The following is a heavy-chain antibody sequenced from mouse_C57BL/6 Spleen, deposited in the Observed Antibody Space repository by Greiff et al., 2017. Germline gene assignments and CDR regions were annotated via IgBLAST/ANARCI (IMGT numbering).Heavy chain of an antibody. Sequence: VQRVESGPGLVAPSQRLSITCTVSGFSFTSYAISWVRQPPGKGLEWLGVIWTGGGTNYNSALKSRLSISKDNSKSQVFLKMNSLQTDDTARYYCASQLGRDWYFDVWGTGTTVTVSS. D-gene: IGHD4-1*02. V-gene: IGHV2-9-1*01. CDR2: IWTGGGT. CDR3: ASQLGRDWYFDV. CDR1: GFSFTSYA. J-gene: IGHJ1*03.